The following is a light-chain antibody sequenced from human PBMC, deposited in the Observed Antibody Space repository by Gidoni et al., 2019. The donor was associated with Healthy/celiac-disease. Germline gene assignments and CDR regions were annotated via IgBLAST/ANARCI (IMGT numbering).Light chain of an antibody. CDR3: QQYNNWPPYT. CDR1: QSVSSN. CDR2: GAS. Sequence: EIVMPHSPATLSVSPGERATLSCRASQSVSSNLAWYQQKPGQVPRRLIYGASTRATGIPARFSGSGSGTEFTLTISSLQSEDFAVDYCQQYNNWPPYTFGQGTKLEIK. V-gene: IGKV3-15*01. J-gene: IGKJ2*01.